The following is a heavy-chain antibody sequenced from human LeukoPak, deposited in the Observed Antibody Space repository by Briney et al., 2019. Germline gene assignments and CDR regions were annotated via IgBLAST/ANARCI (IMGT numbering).Heavy chain of an antibody. CDR2: IYSGGST. Sequence: QPGGSLRLSCAASGFTVSSNYMSWVRQAPGKGLEWVSVIYSGGSTYYADSVKGRFTISRDNSKNTLYLQMNNLRAEDTAVYYCARGMVRGVIDFLDYWGQGTLVTVSS. CDR1: GFTVSSNY. CDR3: ARGMVRGVIDFLDY. D-gene: IGHD3-10*01. J-gene: IGHJ4*02. V-gene: IGHV3-66*02.